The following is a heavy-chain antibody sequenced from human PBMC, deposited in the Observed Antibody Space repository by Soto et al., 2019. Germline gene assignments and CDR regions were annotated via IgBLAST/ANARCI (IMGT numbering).Heavy chain of an antibody. V-gene: IGHV2-26*01. Sequence: HVTLKESGPVLVKPTETLTLTCTVSGFSLASGKVGVTWIRQPPGKAMEWLAHIFSNVEKSYRTSLKDRLTISEDTSKSQVVLTMTNVDPVDTATYYCAQILFGRSVAGGYVYIDVWGKGTTVTVSS. CDR2: IFSNVEK. J-gene: IGHJ6*03. CDR1: GFSLASGKVG. CDR3: AQILFGRSVAGGYVYIDV. D-gene: IGHD6-19*01.